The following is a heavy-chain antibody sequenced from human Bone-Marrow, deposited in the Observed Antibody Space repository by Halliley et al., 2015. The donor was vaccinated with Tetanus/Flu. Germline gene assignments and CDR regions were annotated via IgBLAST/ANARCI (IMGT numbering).Heavy chain of an antibody. V-gene: IGHV1-18*01. CDR2: VSGYNGDT. J-gene: IGHJ5*02. Sequence: GWVSGYNGDTRHAQKFQGRVTVTIDTSTRTAYMELRSLRSYDTAIYYCARVGSGWYNNWFDPWGQGTLVTVSS. D-gene: IGHD6-19*01. CDR3: ARVGSGWYNNWFDP.